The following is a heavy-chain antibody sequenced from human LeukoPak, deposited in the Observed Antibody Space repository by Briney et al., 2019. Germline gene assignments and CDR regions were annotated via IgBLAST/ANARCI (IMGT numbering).Heavy chain of an antibody. V-gene: IGHV1-2*02. CDR1: GYTFTGYY. Sequence: ASVKVSCKASGYTFTGYYMHWVRQAPGQGLEWMGWINPNSGGTNYAQKFQGRVTMTRDTSISTAYMELSRLRSEDTAVYYCAVVATGKTYYFDYWGQGTLVTVSS. CDR3: AVVATGKTYYFDY. D-gene: IGHD5-12*01. J-gene: IGHJ4*02. CDR2: INPNSGGT.